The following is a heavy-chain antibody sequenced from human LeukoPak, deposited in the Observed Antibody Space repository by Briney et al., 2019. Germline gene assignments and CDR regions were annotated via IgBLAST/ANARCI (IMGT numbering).Heavy chain of an antibody. CDR2: ISSRGSYT. CDR3: ARIDAFDI. Sequence: SPGGSLRLSCAASGFSVSNKYMNWVRQAPGKGLEWVSYISSRGSYTYYADSVKGRFTISRDNAKNSLYLQMNSLRAEDTAVYYCARIDAFDIWGQGTMVTVSS. CDR1: GFSVSNKY. J-gene: IGHJ3*02. V-gene: IGHV3-21*06.